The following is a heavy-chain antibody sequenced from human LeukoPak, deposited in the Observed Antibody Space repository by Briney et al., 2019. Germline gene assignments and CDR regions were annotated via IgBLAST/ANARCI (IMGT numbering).Heavy chain of an antibody. Sequence: GGSLRLSCAASGFTFSSDWMHWVRQAPGEGLVWVSGVTTHGTSIGYADSVKGRFTISRDNSKNTLYLEANSLRAEDTAVYYCVRDADGSTPFDYWGQGTLVTVSS. CDR2: VTTHGTSI. CDR3: VRDADGSTPFDY. CDR1: GFTFSSDW. V-gene: IGHV3-74*01. J-gene: IGHJ4*02. D-gene: IGHD2-15*01.